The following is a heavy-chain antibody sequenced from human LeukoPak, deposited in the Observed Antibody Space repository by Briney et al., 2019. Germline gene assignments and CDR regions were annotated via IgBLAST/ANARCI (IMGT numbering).Heavy chain of an antibody. V-gene: IGHV4-59*12. CDR1: GGSISSYC. CDR3: ARPFLRFSSGWHFDY. D-gene: IGHD6-19*01. CDR2: IFYSGST. J-gene: IGHJ4*02. Sequence: SETLSLTCTVSGGSISSYCWSWIRQPPGKGLEWIGYIFYSGSTNYNPSLKSRVTISVDTSKNQFSLKLSSVTAADTAIYYCARPFLRFSSGWHFDYWGQGILVTVSS.